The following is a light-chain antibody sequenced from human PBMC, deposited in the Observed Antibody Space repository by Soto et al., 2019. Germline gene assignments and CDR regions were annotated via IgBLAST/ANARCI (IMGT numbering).Light chain of an antibody. CDR1: SSDVGGYNY. Sequence: QSALTQPASVSGSPGQSITISCTGTSSDVGGYNYVSWFQQYPGKVPKLMIYEVRHRPSGVSIRFSGSKSGNTASLTISGLQAEDEADYYCASYTSSSSYVFGTGTKVTVL. V-gene: IGLV2-14*01. CDR2: EVR. CDR3: ASYTSSSSYV. J-gene: IGLJ1*01.